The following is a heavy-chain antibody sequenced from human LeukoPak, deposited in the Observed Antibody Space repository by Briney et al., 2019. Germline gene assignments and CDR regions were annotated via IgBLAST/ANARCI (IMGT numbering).Heavy chain of an antibody. Sequence: VASVKVSCKASGYTFTGYYMHWVRQAPGQGLEWVGLINPNGGNTGYAQRFQGRVTVTTDTSTSTVYMELNSLGSEDTAVYYCARERRSWGEDFWGQGTLVTVSS. D-gene: IGHD2-15*01. CDR3: ARERRSWGEDF. CDR1: GYTFTGYY. CDR2: INPNGGNT. J-gene: IGHJ4*02. V-gene: IGHV1-46*01.